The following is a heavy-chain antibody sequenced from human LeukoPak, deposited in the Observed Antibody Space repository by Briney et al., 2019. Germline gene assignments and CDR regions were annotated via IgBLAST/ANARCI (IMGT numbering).Heavy chain of an antibody. CDR1: GYPITSDYY. D-gene: IGHD6-13*01. CDR3: ARKGGGSWYFDY. J-gene: IGHJ4*02. Sequence: SETLSLTCAVSGYPITSDYYWGWIRQPPGKGLEWIGSIYHSGSTYYNPSLKSRVAMSIDTSKNQFSLKLNSVTAADTAVYYCARKGGGSWYFDYWGQGTLVTVSS. CDR2: IYHSGST. V-gene: IGHV4-38-2*01.